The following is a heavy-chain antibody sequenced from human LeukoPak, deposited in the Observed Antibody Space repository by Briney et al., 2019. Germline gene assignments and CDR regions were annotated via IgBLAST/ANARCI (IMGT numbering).Heavy chain of an antibody. CDR2: INHSGSA. J-gene: IGHJ4*02. CDR3: ARVQSQSGIGDTAMVIDY. CDR1: GGSFSGYY. D-gene: IGHD5-18*01. Sequence: PSETLSLTCAVCGGSFSGYYWIWIRQPPGKGLEWIGEINHSGSANYNPSLKSRVTISVDTSKNQFSLKLSSVTAADTAVYYCARVQSQSGIGDTAMVIDYWGQGTLVTVSS. V-gene: IGHV4-34*01.